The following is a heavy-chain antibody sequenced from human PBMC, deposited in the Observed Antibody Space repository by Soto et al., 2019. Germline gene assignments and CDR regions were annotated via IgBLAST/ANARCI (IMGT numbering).Heavy chain of an antibody. V-gene: IGHV1-2*02. D-gene: IGHD6-19*01. Sequence: ASVKVSCKASGYTFTGYYMHWVRQAPGQGLEWMGWINPTSGGTSYAQNFQGRVTMTRDTSISTAYMELSRLSSDDTAVYYCSRASAVAGGSSNSLPNDYWGQGTLVTVSS. CDR1: GYTFTGYY. J-gene: IGHJ4*02. CDR3: SRASAVAGGSSNSLPNDY. CDR2: INPTSGGT.